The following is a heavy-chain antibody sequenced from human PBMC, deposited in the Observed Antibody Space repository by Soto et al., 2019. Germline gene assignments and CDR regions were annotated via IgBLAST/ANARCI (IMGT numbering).Heavy chain of an antibody. Sequence: PGGSRRRSCAASGFTFSRDVMSGVRQAPGKGLEWVSLITDNGGSTYYADSVKGRFTISRDNTKNTLFLQMNSLRAEDTAVYYCAKERATTTAFDYWGQGALVTVSS. D-gene: IGHD4-17*01. CDR2: ITDNGGST. J-gene: IGHJ4*02. V-gene: IGHV3-23*01. CDR1: GFTFSRDV. CDR3: AKERATTTAFDY.